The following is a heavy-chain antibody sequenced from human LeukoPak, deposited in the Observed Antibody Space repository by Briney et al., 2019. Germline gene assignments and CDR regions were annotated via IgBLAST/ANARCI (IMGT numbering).Heavy chain of an antibody. CDR3: ANLGRTLGADGFDS. Sequence: KPGESLKISCKGSGYSFTSYWIGWVRQMPGKGLEWMGIIYPGDSDTRYSPSFQGQVTISADKSISDAYLQGSSQKASHTAMYYCANLGRTLGADGFDSWGQGTLVTVSS. CDR1: GYSFTSYW. CDR2: IYPGDSDT. V-gene: IGHV5-51*01. D-gene: IGHD7-27*01. J-gene: IGHJ5*01.